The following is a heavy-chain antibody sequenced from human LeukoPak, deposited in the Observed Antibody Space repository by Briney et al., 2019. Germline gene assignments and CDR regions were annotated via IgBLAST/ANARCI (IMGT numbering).Heavy chain of an antibody. Sequence: PSQTLSLTCTVSGDSLSSGSYYWSWIRQPPGKGLEWIGYIYYSGSTNYNPSLKSRVTISVDTSKNQFSLKLSSVTAADTAVYYCARGIAPAIEYFQHWGQGTLVTVSS. CDR2: IYYSGST. CDR1: GDSLSSGSYY. D-gene: IGHD6-13*01. CDR3: ARGIAPAIEYFQH. J-gene: IGHJ1*01. V-gene: IGHV4-61*01.